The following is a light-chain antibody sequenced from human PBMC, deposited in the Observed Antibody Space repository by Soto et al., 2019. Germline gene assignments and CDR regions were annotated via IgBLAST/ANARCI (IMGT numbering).Light chain of an antibody. V-gene: IGKV1-39*01. Sequence: DIQMTQSPSALSATGEDRVIITSRASQSISNHLNWYQQKPGKAPKLLIFAASSLQSGVPSRFSGSRSGPDFTLTISSLQPEDFATYYCQQSYSSPPTFGQGTKVDIK. CDR2: AAS. CDR1: QSISNH. J-gene: IGKJ1*01. CDR3: QQSYSSPPT.